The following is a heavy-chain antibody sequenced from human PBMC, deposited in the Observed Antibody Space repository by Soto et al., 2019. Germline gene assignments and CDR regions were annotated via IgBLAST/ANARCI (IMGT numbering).Heavy chain of an antibody. J-gene: IGHJ3*02. Sequence: GESLKISCKGSGYSFTSYWISWVRQMPGKGLEWMGRIDPSDSYTNYSPSFQGHVTISADKSISTAYLQWSSLKASDTAMYYCARPLGYCSGGSCYFAFDIWGQGTMVTVSS. CDR3: ARPLGYCSGGSCYFAFDI. CDR1: GYSFTSYW. V-gene: IGHV5-10-1*01. D-gene: IGHD2-15*01. CDR2: IDPSDSYT.